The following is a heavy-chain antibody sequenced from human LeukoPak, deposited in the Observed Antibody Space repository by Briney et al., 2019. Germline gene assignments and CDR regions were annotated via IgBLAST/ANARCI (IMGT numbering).Heavy chain of an antibody. Sequence: PGRSLRLSCAASGFTFSSYGMHGVRQAPGKGLEWVAVISYDGSNKYYADSVKGRFTISRDNSKNTLYLQMNSLRAEDTAVYYCAKGDGYNAFDYWGQGTLVTVSS. J-gene: IGHJ4*02. CDR3: AKGDGYNAFDY. D-gene: IGHD5-24*01. CDR1: GFTFSSYG. V-gene: IGHV3-30*18. CDR2: ISYDGSNK.